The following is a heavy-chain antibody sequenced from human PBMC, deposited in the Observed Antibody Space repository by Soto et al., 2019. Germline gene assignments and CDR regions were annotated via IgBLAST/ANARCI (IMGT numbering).Heavy chain of an antibody. CDR1: DYTFTSYG. CDR3: ARGGDVVVPGAEKPRLYYYYGMDV. CDR2: ITVFNGNT. V-gene: IGHV1-18*04. Sequence: ASVKVSCKASDYTFTSYGISWVRQAPGQGLEWMGWITVFNGNTHYAQKLQGRVTMTTDTSTSTAYMELRSLRSDDTAVYYCARGGDVVVPGAEKPRLYYYYGMDVWGQGTTVTVSS. D-gene: IGHD2-2*01. J-gene: IGHJ6*02.